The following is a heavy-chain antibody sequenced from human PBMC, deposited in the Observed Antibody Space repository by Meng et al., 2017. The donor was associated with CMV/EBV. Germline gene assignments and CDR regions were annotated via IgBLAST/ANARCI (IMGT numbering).Heavy chain of an antibody. V-gene: IGHV1-2*02. J-gene: IGHJ4*02. Sequence: VRLVQAGDGGKRPGASGNASWQASASTFTASYMHWVRQAPGQGLGWMGWINPNSGGTNYARKFQGRVTMTRDTSISTAYMELSRLRSDDTAVYYCARDDGSLDYWGQGTLVTVSS. D-gene: IGHD2-15*01. CDR2: INPNSGGT. CDR1: ASTFTASY. CDR3: ARDDGSLDY.